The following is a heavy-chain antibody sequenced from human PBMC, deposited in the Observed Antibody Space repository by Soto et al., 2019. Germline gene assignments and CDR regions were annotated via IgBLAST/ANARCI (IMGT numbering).Heavy chain of an antibody. V-gene: IGHV4-30-2*01. Sequence: SETLSLTCDVSGGTISTGGYTWAWIRQPPGKALEWIGHTYHSGNPYYNPSLKSRVTISVDRSKNRFSLNLNSGTAADTAVYYCARANRPITMTYLDWLDPCGQGTLVTVSS. CDR2: TYHSGNP. CDR1: GGTISTGGYT. J-gene: IGHJ5*02. CDR3: ARANRPITMTYLDWLDP. D-gene: IGHD3-22*01.